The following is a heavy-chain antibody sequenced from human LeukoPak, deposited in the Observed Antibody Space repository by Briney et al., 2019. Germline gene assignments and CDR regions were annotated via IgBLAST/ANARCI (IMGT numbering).Heavy chain of an antibody. CDR2: IYSGGST. D-gene: IGHD3-10*01. CDR1: GFTVSSNY. J-gene: IGHJ6*02. V-gene: IGHV3-53*01. Sequence: PGGSLRLSCAASGFTVSSNYMSWVRQAPGKGLEWVSVIYSGGSTYYADSVKGRFTISRDNSKNTLYLQMNSLRAEDTAVYYCARGNYGSGDYGMDVWGQGTTVTVSS. CDR3: ARGNYGSGDYGMDV.